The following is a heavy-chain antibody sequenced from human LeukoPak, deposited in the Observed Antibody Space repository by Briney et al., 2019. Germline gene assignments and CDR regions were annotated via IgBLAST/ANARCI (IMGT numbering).Heavy chain of an antibody. CDR3: ASMAPVRGVGPIY. D-gene: IGHD3-10*01. J-gene: IGHJ4*02. Sequence: PGGSLRLSCAASGFTFSSYGMHWVRQAPGKGLEWVAVISYDGSNKYYADSVKGRFTISRDNAKNSLYLQMNSLRVEDTAVYYCASMAPVRGVGPIYWGQGTLVTVSS. CDR1: GFTFSSYG. CDR2: ISYDGSNK. V-gene: IGHV3-30*03.